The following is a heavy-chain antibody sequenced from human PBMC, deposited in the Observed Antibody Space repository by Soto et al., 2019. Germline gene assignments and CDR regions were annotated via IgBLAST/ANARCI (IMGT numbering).Heavy chain of an antibody. D-gene: IGHD3-22*01. CDR3: PKARAGSGYSVDY. CDR2: ISYDGSNK. Sequence: QVQLVESGGGVVQPGRSLRLSCAASGFTFSSYGMHWVRQAPGKGLEWVAVISYDGSNKYYADSVKGRFTISRDNSKNTLYLQMNSLRAEDTAVYYCPKARAGSGYSVDYWGQGTLVTVSS. J-gene: IGHJ4*02. V-gene: IGHV3-30*18. CDR1: GFTFSSYG.